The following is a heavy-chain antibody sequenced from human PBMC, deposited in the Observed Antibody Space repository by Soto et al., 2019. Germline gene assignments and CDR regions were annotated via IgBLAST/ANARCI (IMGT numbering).Heavy chain of an antibody. Sequence: SETLSLTCTVSGGSISSSSYYWGWIRQPPGKGLEWIGSIYYSGSTYYNPSLKSRVTISVDTSKNQFSLKLSSVTAADTAVYYCARGGNYDYIWGSYLQETDFDYWGQGTLVTVSS. V-gene: IGHV4-39*01. CDR2: IYYSGST. D-gene: IGHD3-16*02. CDR3: ARGGNYDYIWGSYLQETDFDY. J-gene: IGHJ4*02. CDR1: GGSISSSSYY.